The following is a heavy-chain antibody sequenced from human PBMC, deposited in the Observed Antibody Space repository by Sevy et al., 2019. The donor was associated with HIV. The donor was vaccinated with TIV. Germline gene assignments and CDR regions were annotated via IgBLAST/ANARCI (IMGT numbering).Heavy chain of an antibody. CDR1: GGSITSLY. D-gene: IGHD1-26*01. J-gene: IGHJ4*02. CDR3: AGENAWGRGYS. V-gene: IGHV4-59*08. Sequence: SETLSLTCTVSGGSITSLYWNWIRQPPGKGLEWIANSYYNGHINYNPSLKSRVTLSLDTSKNQFSLRLSSVTAADTAMYYCAGENAWGRGYSWGQGTLVTVFS. CDR2: SYYNGHI.